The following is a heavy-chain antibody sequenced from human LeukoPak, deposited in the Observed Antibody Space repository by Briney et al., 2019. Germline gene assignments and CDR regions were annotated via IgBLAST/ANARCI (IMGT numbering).Heavy chain of an antibody. J-gene: IGHJ4*02. Sequence: SETLSLTCAVYGGSFSGYYWSWIRQPPGKGLEWIGEINHSGSTNYNPSLKSRVTISVDTSKNQFSLKLSSVTAADTAVYYCARAPGYSSSWLAYWGQGTLVTVSS. V-gene: IGHV4-34*01. D-gene: IGHD6-13*01. CDR3: ARAPGYSSSWLAY. CDR2: INHSGST. CDR1: GGSFSGYY.